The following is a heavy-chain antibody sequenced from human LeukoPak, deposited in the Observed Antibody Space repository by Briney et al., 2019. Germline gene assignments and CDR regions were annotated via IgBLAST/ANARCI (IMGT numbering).Heavy chain of an antibody. Sequence: SGGSLRLSCAASGFTFSSYEMNWVRQAPGKGLEWVSYISSSGSTIYYADSVKGRFTISRDNAKNSLYLQMNSLRAEDTAVYYCARDSRGAYDILTGYWDYWGQGTLVTVSS. V-gene: IGHV3-48*03. D-gene: IGHD3-9*01. CDR1: GFTFSSYE. CDR2: ISSSGSTI. CDR3: ARDSRGAYDILTGYWDY. J-gene: IGHJ4*02.